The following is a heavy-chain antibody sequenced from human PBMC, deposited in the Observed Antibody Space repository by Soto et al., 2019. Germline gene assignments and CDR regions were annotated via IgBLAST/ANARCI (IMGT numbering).Heavy chain of an antibody. CDR2: IGPASGDT. D-gene: IGHD3-10*01. V-gene: IGHV1-2*02. J-gene: IGHJ4*02. Sequence: ASVKVSCKASGYTFTGHYIHWVRQAPGQGPEWMGEIGPASGDTRYAQKFQGRVTMSRDTSITTVYMELNNLSPDDTAVYYCGRGRSGQLVVFYWGQGTPVTVSS. CDR1: GYTFTGHY. CDR3: GRGRSGQLVVFY.